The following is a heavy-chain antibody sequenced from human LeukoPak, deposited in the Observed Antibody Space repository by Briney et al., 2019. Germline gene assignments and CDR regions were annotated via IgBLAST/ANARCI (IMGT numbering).Heavy chain of an antibody. V-gene: IGHV3-53*01. D-gene: IGHD6-19*01. CDR1: GFTVSSNY. CDR2: IYSGGST. J-gene: IGHJ4*02. Sequence: GGSLRLSCAASGFTVSSNYMSWVRQAPGKGLEWVSVIYSGGSTYYADSVEGRFTISRDNSKNTLYLQMNSLRAEDTAEYFCARDSRAVAADFDYWGQGTLVTVSS. CDR3: ARDSRAVAADFDY.